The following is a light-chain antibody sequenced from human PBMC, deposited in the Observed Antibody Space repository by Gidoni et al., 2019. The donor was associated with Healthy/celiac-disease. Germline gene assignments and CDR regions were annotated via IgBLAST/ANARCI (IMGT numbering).Light chain of an antibody. CDR2: DVS. CDR3: SSYTSTSTSPV. V-gene: IGLV2-14*03. Sequence: QSALTQPASVSGSPGQSIAISCTGTSRDVACYNYVARYQQHPGKAPTLMIYDVSNRPSGVSDRFSGSKSGNTASLTISGLQAEDEADYYCSSYTSTSTSPVFGGGTKLTVL. CDR1: SRDVACYNY. J-gene: IGLJ3*02.